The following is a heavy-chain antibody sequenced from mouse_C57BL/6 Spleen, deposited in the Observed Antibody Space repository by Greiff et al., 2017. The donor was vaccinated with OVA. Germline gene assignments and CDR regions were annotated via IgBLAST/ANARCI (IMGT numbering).Heavy chain of an antibody. CDR2: IYPGDGDT. Sequence: VKLVESGAELVKPGASVKISCKASGYAFSSYWMNWVKQRPGKGLEWIGQIYPGDGDTNYNGKFKGKATLTADKSSSTAYMQLSSLTSEDSAVYFCARSRTGNCYYWGQGTTLTVSS. V-gene: IGHV1-80*01. J-gene: IGHJ2*01. CDR1: GYAFSSYW. D-gene: IGHD4-1*01. CDR3: ARSRTGNCYY.